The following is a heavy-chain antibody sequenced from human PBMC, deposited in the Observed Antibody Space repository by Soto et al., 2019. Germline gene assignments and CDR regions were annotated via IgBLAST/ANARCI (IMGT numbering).Heavy chain of an antibody. CDR3: AGDWNGDEYFDY. V-gene: IGHV3-53*01. J-gene: IGHJ4*02. Sequence: ELQLVESGGGLIQPGGSLRLACAASEFNVTHGHMNWVRQAPGKGLEWVSVIFGDGNTKYGDSVRGRFTISRDTSKNTVYLQMNSLRAEDTAVYYCAGDWNGDEYFDYWDQGTLVTVSS. CDR1: EFNVTHGH. CDR2: IFGDGNT. D-gene: IGHD4-17*01.